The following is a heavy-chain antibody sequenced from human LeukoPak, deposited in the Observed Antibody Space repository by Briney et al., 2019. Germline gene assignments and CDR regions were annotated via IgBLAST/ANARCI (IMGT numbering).Heavy chain of an antibody. CDR1: GGSFSGYY. CDR3: ARDRRPLWFTPAGDAFDI. Sequence: SETLSLTCAVYGGSFSGYYWSWIRQPPGKGLEWIGEINHSGSTNYNPSLKSRVTISVDTSKNQFSLKLSSVTAADTAVYYCARDRRPLWFTPAGDAFDIWGQGTMVTVSS. J-gene: IGHJ3*02. D-gene: IGHD5-18*01. V-gene: IGHV4-34*01. CDR2: INHSGST.